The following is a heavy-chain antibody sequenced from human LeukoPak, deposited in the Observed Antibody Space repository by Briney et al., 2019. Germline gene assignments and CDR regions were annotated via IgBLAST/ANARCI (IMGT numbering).Heavy chain of an antibody. CDR3: ARGSIRAFDY. V-gene: IGHV3-53*01. CDR1: GFTVSSNY. CDR2: IYSGGTT. J-gene: IGHJ4*02. Sequence: GGSLRLSCAASGFTVSSNYMSWVRQAPGKGLEWVSVIYSGGTTYYADSVKGRFTISRDNSKNTLYLQMNSLGAEDTAVYYCARGSIRAFDYWGQGTLVTVSS.